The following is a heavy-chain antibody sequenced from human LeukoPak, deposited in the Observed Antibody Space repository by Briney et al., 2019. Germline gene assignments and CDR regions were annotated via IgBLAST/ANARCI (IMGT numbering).Heavy chain of an antibody. Sequence: GGSLRLSCAASAFTFSSYWISWVRQAPGKGLEWVANIKQDGSEKYYVDSVKGRFTISRDNPKNSLYLQMNSLRAEDTAVYYCARSSGWRSEFDYWGQGTLVNVSS. CDR3: ARSSGWRSEFDY. CDR1: AFTFSSYW. V-gene: IGHV3-7*01. D-gene: IGHD6-19*01. J-gene: IGHJ4*02. CDR2: IKQDGSEK.